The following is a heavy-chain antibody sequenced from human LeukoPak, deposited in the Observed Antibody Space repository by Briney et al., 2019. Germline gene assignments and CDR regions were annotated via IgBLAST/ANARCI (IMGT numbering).Heavy chain of an antibody. D-gene: IGHD3-16*02. V-gene: IGHV1-2*02. CDR1: GYTFTGYY. Sequence: ASVKVSCKASGYTFTGYYVHWVRQAPGQGLEWMGWINPDFGVTNYAQNFQGRVTLNRDTSINTAYMELNNLSFDDTAVYYCARDIWSGYVGGSYRLNWFVPWGQGGLITDPS. CDR2: INPDFGVT. CDR3: ARDIWSGYVGGSYRLNWFVP. J-gene: IGHJ5*01.